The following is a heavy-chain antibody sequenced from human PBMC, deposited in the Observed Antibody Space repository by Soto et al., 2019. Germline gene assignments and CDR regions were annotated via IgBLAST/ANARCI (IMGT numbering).Heavy chain of an antibody. CDR3: AKDLYSGYDFFFDY. J-gene: IGHJ4*02. Sequence: GGSLRLSCEVSGFSVTANYMTWVRQAPGKGLEWVSVIFSGGATDYADSVKGRFTISRDNSKNTLYLQMNSLRPEDTAVYYCAKDLYSGYDFFFDYWGQGTLVTVSS. CDR1: GFSVTANY. D-gene: IGHD5-12*01. V-gene: IGHV3-53*05. CDR2: IFSGGAT.